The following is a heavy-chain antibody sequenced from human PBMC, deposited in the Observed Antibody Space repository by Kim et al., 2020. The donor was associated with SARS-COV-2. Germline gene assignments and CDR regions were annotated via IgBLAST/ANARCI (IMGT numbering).Heavy chain of an antibody. CDR1: GGSISSTIYC. V-gene: IGHV4-39*01. J-gene: IGHJ4*02. CDR2: INYSGNT. Sequence: SQTLSLTCTVSGGSISSTIYCWAWIRQPPGKGLEWIGVINYSGNTYHNPSLRSRVTISVDTSKKQLSLRLTSVTAADTAVYYCARLAVVTPSDFFDYWGQ. CDR3: ARLAVVTPSDFFDY. D-gene: IGHD4-4*01.